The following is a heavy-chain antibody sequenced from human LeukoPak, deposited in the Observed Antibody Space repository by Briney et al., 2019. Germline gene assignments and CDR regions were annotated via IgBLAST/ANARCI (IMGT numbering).Heavy chain of an antibody. V-gene: IGHV3-23*01. CDR2: ISGSGGST. J-gene: IGHJ4*02. Sequence: GGSLRLSXAASGFTFSSYAMSWVRQAPGKGLEWVSAISGSGGSTYYADSVKGRFTISRDNSKNTLYLQMNSLRAEDTAVYYCAKGSYYDILTGYYYYFVYWGQGTLVAVSS. CDR3: AKGSYYDILTGYYYYFVY. CDR1: GFTFSSYA. D-gene: IGHD3-9*01.